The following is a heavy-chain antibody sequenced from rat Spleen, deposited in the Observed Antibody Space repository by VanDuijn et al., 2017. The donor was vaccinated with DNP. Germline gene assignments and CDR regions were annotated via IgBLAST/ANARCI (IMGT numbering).Heavy chain of an antibody. D-gene: IGHD1-3*01. CDR2: IWAGETT. CDR1: GFSLTEYN. V-gene: IGHV2-41*01. CDR3: ASTLVNYGTYGYYAMDA. J-gene: IGHJ4*01. Sequence: QVQLKESGPGLVQPSQTLSLTCTVTGFSLTEYNVHWVRQPLGKGMVWMGTIWAGETTHYNSVFRSRLSISKDTSKSQVFLQMNSLQPEDTATYYCASTLVNYGTYGYYAMDAWGQGTSVTASS.